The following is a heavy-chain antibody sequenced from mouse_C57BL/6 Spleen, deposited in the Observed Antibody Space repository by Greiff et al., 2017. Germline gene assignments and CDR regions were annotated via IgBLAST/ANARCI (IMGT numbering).Heavy chain of an antibody. V-gene: IGHV1-64*01. CDR2: IHPNSGST. CDR3: ARSLDYYGSRLDY. J-gene: IGHJ2*01. D-gene: IGHD1-1*01. Sequence: QVQLQQPGAELVKPGASVKLSCKASGYTFTSYWMHWVKQRPGQGLEWIGMIHPNSGSTNYNEKFKSKATLTVDKSSSTAYMQLSSLTSEDSAVYYCARSLDYYGSRLDYWGQGTTLTVSS. CDR1: GYTFTSYW.